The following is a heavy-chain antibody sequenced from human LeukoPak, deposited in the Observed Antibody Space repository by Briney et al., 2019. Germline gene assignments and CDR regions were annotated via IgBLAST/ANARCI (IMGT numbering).Heavy chain of an antibody. J-gene: IGHJ4*02. CDR1: GFTFSTYW. V-gene: IGHV3-7*01. CDR2: IKGDGSDK. Sequence: PGGSLRLSCAASGFTFSTYWMTWVRQAPGKGLEWVANIKGDGSDKSYLASVRGRFTISRDNAKNSLSLQMNSLTAEDTAVYYCARSGLYSSTYWGQGTLVTVSS. CDR3: ARSGLYSSTY. D-gene: IGHD6-13*01.